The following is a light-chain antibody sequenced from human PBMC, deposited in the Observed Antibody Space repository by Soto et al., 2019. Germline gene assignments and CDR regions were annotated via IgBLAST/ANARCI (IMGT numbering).Light chain of an antibody. Sequence: QSVRTQPASVSGSPGQSITISCTGNSSVVGSYNLVSWYQQHPGKAPKLMIYEVSKRPSGVSNRFSGSKSGNTASLTISGLQAEDEADYYCCSCAGSSTYVFGTGTKVTV. CDR2: EVS. J-gene: IGLJ1*01. CDR3: CSCAGSSTYV. CDR1: SSVVGSYNL. V-gene: IGLV2-23*02.